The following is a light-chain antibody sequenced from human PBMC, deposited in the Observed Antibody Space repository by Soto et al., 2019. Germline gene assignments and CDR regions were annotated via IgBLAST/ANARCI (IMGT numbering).Light chain of an antibody. CDR1: SSDVGSYNL. V-gene: IGLV2-23*01. CDR3: CSYAGSSPYV. Sequence: QSALTQPASVSGSPGQSITISCTETSSDVGSYNLVSWYQQHPGKAPKLMIYEGSKRPSGVSNRFSGSKSGNTASLTISGLQAEDEADYYCCSYAGSSPYVFGTGTKVTVL. J-gene: IGLJ1*01. CDR2: EGS.